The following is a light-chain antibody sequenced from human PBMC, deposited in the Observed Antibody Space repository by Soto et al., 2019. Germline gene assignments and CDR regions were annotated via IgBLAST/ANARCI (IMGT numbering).Light chain of an antibody. CDR1: QSVNSGY. CDR2: GAS. J-gene: IGKJ1*01. Sequence: EIVLTQSPGTLSLSPGERATLSWRASQSVNSGYVAWYQQNPGQAPRVLIYGASTRATGIPHRFSGSGSGTDFSLTISRLEPEDSAMCYCQLYGSSPTWAFGQGTKVEIK. V-gene: IGKV3-20*01. CDR3: QLYGSSPTWA.